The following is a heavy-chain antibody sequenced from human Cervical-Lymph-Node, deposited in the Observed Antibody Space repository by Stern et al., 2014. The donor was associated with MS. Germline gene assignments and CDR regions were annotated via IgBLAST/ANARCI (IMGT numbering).Heavy chain of an antibody. J-gene: IGHJ4*02. Sequence: MQLVESGGGVVQPGRSLRLSCAASGFTFSSYGMHWVRQAPGKGLEWVAVIWYDGSNKYYADSVKGRFTISRDNSKNTLYLQMNSLRAEDTAVYYCARDSLLDLVATINGMDCWGQGTLVTVSS. V-gene: IGHV3-33*01. D-gene: IGHD5-12*01. CDR3: ARDSLLDLVATINGMDC. CDR1: GFTFSSYG. CDR2: IWYDGSNK.